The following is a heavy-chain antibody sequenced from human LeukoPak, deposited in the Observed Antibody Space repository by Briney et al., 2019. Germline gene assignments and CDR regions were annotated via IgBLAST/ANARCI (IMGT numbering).Heavy chain of an antibody. V-gene: IGHV4-4*02. Sequence: SGTLSLTCAVSCGSISSSNWWSWVRQPPGQGLEWFGGIYHSGSINYNTSPNSRVTMSADTYKNQFSLKLRTLTAAHTPVYYCTRDKYYYDSSGSTRIFDDWGQGTLVTVSS. CDR1: CGSISSSNW. J-gene: IGHJ4*02. D-gene: IGHD3-22*01. CDR2: IYHSGSI. CDR3: TRDKYYYDSSGSTRIFDD.